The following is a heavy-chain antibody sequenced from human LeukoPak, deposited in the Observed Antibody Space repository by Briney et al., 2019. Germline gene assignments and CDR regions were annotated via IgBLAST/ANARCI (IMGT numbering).Heavy chain of an antibody. CDR1: GFTFKNYA. V-gene: IGHV3-23*01. CDR2: ISGSGGNT. J-gene: IGHJ4*02. CDR3: ARGDPHGY. D-gene: IGHD3-16*01. Sequence: GGSLRLSCAASGFTFKNYAINWVRQAPGKGLEWVSAISGSGGNTYYADSVKGRFTISRDNSKNTLYLQMNSLRAEDTAVYYCARGDPHGYWGQGTLVTVSS.